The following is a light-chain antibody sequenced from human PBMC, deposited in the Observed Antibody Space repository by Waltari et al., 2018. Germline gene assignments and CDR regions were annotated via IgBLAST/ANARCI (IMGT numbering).Light chain of an antibody. V-gene: IGLV2-11*01. CDR2: RVT. Sequence: QSALTQPRSASGSPGQSVTISCTGIDVGVYDYVSWYQQYPGKAPKIIIYRVTKRPSGVPDRFSGSRSGNTASLTISGLQAEDEADYYCCSNAGSHTYFFGPGTKVTVL. J-gene: IGLJ1*01. CDR3: CSNAGSHTYF. CDR1: DVGVYDY.